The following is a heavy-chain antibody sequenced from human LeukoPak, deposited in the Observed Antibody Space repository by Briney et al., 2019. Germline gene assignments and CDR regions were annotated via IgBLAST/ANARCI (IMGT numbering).Heavy chain of an antibody. CDR1: GFTFSSYA. CDR3: ARERGYSGYNYYYYYTDV. D-gene: IGHD5-12*01. Sequence: GGSLRLSCAASGFTFSSYAMHWVRQAPGKGLEWVAVISYDGSNKYYADSVKGRFTISRDNSKNTLYLQMNSLRAEDTAVYYCARERGYSGYNYYYYYTDVWGKGTTVTVSS. J-gene: IGHJ6*03. V-gene: IGHV3-30*01. CDR2: ISYDGSNK.